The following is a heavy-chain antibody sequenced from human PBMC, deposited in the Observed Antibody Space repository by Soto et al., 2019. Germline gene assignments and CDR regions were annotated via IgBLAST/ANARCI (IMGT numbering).Heavy chain of an antibody. CDR1: GGSISSGGYS. CDR3: ARVAYCGGDCYRGFDP. J-gene: IGHJ5*02. CDR2: IYHSGST. Sequence: QLQLQESGSGLVKPSQTLSLTCAVSGGSISSGGYSWSWIRQPPGKGLEWIGYIYHSGSTYYNPFTKSRGTISVDRSKNQCSLKLSSVTAADTAVYYCARVAYCGGDCYRGFDPWGQGTLVTVSS. D-gene: IGHD2-21*02. V-gene: IGHV4-30-2*01.